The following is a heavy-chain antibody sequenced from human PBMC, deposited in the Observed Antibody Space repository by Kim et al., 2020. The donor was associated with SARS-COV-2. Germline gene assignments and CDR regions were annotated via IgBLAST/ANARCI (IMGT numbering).Heavy chain of an antibody. D-gene: IGHD3-16*01. CDR1: GFTFGAYS. CDR3: AKSPGWVQAFDI. V-gene: IGHV3-9*01. Sequence: GGSLRLSCAASGFTFGAYSMHWVRQAPGKGLEWVSGISWNGGDIAYGDSVKGRFTISRDNAKNSLYLQMNSLRAEDTALYYCAKSPGWVQAFDIWGQGTIAPVSS. CDR2: ISWNGGDI. J-gene: IGHJ3*02.